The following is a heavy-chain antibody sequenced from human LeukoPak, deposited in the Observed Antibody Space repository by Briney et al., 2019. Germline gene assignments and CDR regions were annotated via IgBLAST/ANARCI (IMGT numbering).Heavy chain of an antibody. CDR1: GFNFNAYA. D-gene: IGHD4-23*01. J-gene: IGHJ3*01. Sequence: GGSLRLSCAASGFNFNAYAMHWVRQAPGKGLGWVSGISWHSANIDYADSVKGRFTISRDNAKNSLYLQMNSLRPEDTALYYCVRDSGSTTVLIDDAFDLWGQGTMVTVSS. CDR3: VRDSGSTTVLIDDAFDL. V-gene: IGHV3-9*01. CDR2: ISWHSANI.